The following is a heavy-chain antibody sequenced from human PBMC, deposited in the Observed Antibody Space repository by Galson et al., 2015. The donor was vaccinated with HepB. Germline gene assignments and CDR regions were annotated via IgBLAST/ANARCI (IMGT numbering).Heavy chain of an antibody. D-gene: IGHD2-15*01. CDR3: AREGLVGAEGYYRGMDV. CDR1: GFTFNTYS. J-gene: IGHJ6*02. CDR2: ITSAGDKQ. Sequence: SLRLSCAASGFTFNTYSMHWVRQAPGKGLEWVAAITSAGDKQYYADSVKGRFTISRDNSQNMMYLQMNSLRAEDTAVYYCAREGLVGAEGYYRGMDVWGQGTTVTVSS. V-gene: IGHV3-30-3*01.